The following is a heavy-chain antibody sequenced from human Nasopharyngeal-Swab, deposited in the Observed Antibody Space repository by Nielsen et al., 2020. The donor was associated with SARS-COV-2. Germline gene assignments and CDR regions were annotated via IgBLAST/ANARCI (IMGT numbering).Heavy chain of an antibody. V-gene: IGHV4-34*01. Sequence: SETLSLTCAVYGGSFSGYYWSWIRQPPGKGLEWIGEINHSGSTNYNPSLKSRVTISVDTSKNQFSLKLSSVTAADTAVYYCARRSREYYYGSGSYYKGYYYGMDVWGQGTTVTVSS. CDR2: INHSGST. CDR3: ARRSREYYYGSGSYYKGYYYGMDV. D-gene: IGHD3-10*01. J-gene: IGHJ6*02. CDR1: GGSFSGYY.